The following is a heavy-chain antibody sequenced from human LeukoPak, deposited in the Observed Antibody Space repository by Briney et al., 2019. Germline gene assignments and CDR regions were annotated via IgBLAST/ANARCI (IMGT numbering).Heavy chain of an antibody. V-gene: IGHV3-30-3*01. D-gene: IGHD3-10*01. J-gene: IGHJ4*02. CDR2: ISYDGSNK. CDR1: GFTFSSYA. CDR3: ASSPMVRGVIDY. Sequence: GGSLRLSCAASGFTFSSYAMYWVRQAPGKGLEWVAVISYDGSNKYYADSVKGRFTISRDNSKNTLYLQMNSLRAEDTAVYYCASSPMVRGVIDYWGQGTLVTVSS.